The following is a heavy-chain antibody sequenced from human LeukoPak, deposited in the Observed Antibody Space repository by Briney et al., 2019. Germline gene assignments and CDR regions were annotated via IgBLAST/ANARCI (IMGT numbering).Heavy chain of an antibody. V-gene: IGHV3-30*04. CDR3: ARVFPGDIVATILGSDY. CDR2: ISYDGSNK. D-gene: IGHD5-12*01. Sequence: PGGSLRLSCAASGFTFSSYAMHWVRQAPGKGLEWVAVISYDGSNKYYADSVKGRFTISRDNSKNTLYLQMNSLGAEDTAVYYCARVFPGDIVATILGSDYWGQGTLVTVSS. CDR1: GFTFSSYA. J-gene: IGHJ4*02.